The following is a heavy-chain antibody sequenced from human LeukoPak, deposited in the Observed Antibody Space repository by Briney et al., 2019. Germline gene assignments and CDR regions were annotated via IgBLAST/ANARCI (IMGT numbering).Heavy chain of an antibody. CDR1: GGSISSYY. CDR2: IYDSGST. Sequence: SETLSLTCTVSGGSISSYYWSWIRQPPGKRLEWIGYIYDSGSTNYNPSLESRVTLSIDTSKNQFSLELNSVTAADTAVYYCARESVLQSFYYMDVWGKGTTVTVSS. V-gene: IGHV4-59*01. CDR3: ARESVLQSFYYMDV. D-gene: IGHD3-3*01. J-gene: IGHJ6*03.